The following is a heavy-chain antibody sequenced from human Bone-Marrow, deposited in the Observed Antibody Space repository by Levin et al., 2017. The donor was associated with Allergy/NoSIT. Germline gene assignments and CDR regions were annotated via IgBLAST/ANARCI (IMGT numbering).Heavy chain of an antibody. CDR3: VRNRGDLSWHYDL. CDR1: GFTFDNFA. D-gene: IGHD1-14*01. V-gene: IGHV3-23*01. Sequence: GESLKISCAASGFTFDNFAMSWVRQGPEMGLEWVSVISHDGGITYYADSVKGRFTISRDNSNNALYLQLHSLRAEDSSVYFCVRNRGDLSWHYDLWGRGTLVTVSS. CDR2: ISHDGGIT. J-gene: IGHJ2*01.